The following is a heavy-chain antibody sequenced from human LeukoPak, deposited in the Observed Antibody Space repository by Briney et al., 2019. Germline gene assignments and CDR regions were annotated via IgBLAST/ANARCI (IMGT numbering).Heavy chain of an antibody. D-gene: IGHD3-10*01. J-gene: IGHJ4*02. CDR2: ISGSGGGT. V-gene: IGHV3-23*01. CDR3: AKVPTYGSGSYYFDY. Sequence: QPGGSLRLSCAASGFTFSSYALSWVRQAPGKGLEWVSAISGSGGGTYYADSVKGRFTISRDNSKNTLYLQMNSLRAEDTAVYYCAKVPTYGSGSYYFDYWGQGTLVTVSS. CDR1: GFTFSSYA.